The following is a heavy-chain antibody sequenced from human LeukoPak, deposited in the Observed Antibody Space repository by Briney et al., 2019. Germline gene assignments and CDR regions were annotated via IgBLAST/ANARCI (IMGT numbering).Heavy chain of an antibody. V-gene: IGHV4-4*07. J-gene: IGHJ4*02. D-gene: IGHD3-3*01. CDR3: ARDRSKFDFWSGYYPPGFDY. Sequence: SETLSLTCTVSGGSISSYYWSWIRQPPGKGLEWIGRMYTSGSTNYNPSLKSRVTISVDTSKNQFSLKLSSVTAADTAVYYCARDRSKFDFWSGYYPPGFDYWGQGTLVTVSS. CDR1: GGSISSYY. CDR2: MYTSGST.